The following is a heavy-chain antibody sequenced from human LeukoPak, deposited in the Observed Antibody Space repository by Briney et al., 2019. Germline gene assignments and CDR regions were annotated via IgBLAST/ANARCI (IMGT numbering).Heavy chain of an antibody. CDR2: IKPDGTEK. J-gene: IGHJ4*02. V-gene: IGHV3-7*01. Sequence: PGGSLRLSCAASGFTFSNFHMSWVRQTSGKGLEWVATIKPDGTEKYYVDSVKGRFIISRDNTKNSVYLQMNSLRVEDTAIYFCARGGRWYFDFWGQGTLVTVSS. D-gene: IGHD5-24*01. CDR3: ARGGRWYFDF. CDR1: GFTFSNFH.